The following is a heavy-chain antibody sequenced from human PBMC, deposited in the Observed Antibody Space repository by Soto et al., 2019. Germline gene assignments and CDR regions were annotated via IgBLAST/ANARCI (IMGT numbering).Heavy chain of an antibody. V-gene: IGHV3-23*01. D-gene: IGHD2-15*01. J-gene: IGHJ6*02. CDR1: GFTFSSYA. CDR2: ISGSGGST. CDR3: ARNRGDIGDYGMDV. Sequence: EVQLLESGGGLVQPGGSLRLSCAASGFTFSSYAMSWVRQAPGKGLEWVSAISGSGGSTYYADSVKGRFTISRDNPKNTLYLQLNSLRAEDTAIYYCARNRGDIGDYGMDVWGQGTTVTVSS.